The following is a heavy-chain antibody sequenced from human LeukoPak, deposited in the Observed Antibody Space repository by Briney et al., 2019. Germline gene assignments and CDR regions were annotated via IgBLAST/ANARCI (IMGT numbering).Heavy chain of an antibody. D-gene: IGHD4-17*01. CDR3: ARVGTDYGEFYYYYMDV. V-gene: IGHV4-61*10. Sequence: SETLSLTCSVSGDSISSGSYCWNWIRQPAGNGLEWIGYIYYSGSTNYNPSLKSRVTISVDTFKNQFFLKLSSVTAADTAVYYCARVGTDYGEFYYYYMDVWGKGTTVTISS. J-gene: IGHJ6*03. CDR1: GDSISSGSYC. CDR2: IYYSGST.